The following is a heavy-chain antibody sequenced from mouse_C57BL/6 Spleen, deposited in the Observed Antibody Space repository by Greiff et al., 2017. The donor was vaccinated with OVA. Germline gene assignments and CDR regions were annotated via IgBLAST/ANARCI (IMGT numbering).Heavy chain of an antibody. CDR1: GYTFTSYW. D-gene: IGHD2-2*01. V-gene: IGHV1-64*01. CDR2: IHPNSGST. J-gene: IGHJ2*01. Sequence: QVQLQQSGAELVKPGASVKLSCKASGYTFTSYWMHWVKQRPGQGLEWIGMIHPNSGSTNYNEKFKSKATLTVDKSSSTAYMQLSSLTSEDSAVYYCARGDGYDYFDYWGQGTLLTVSS. CDR3: ARGDGYDYFDY.